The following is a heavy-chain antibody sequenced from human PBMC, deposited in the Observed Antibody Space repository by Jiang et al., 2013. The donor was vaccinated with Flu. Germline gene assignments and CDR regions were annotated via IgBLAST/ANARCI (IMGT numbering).Heavy chain of an antibody. V-gene: IGHV6-1*01. Sequence: SQTLSLTCAISGDSVSSNSAAWNWIRQSSSRGLEWLGRTYYRSKWYNDYAVSVKSRITINPDTSKNQFSLQLNSVTPEDTAVYYCARNTRSSSWYPIYYFDYWGQGTLVTVSS. CDR2: TYYRSKWYN. J-gene: IGHJ4*02. CDR3: ARNTRSSSWYPIYYFDY. D-gene: IGHD6-13*01. CDR1: GDSVSSNSAA.